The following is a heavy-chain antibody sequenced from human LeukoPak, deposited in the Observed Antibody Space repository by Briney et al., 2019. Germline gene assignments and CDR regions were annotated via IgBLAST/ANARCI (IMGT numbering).Heavy chain of an antibody. CDR1: GGSISSSSYY. CDR3: ARLIPDQLVGLP. J-gene: IGHJ5*02. D-gene: IGHD2-8*02. Sequence: SETLSLTCTVSGGSISSSSYYWGWIRQPPGKGLEWIGSIYYSGSTYYNPSLKSRVTISVDTSKNQFSLKLSSVTAADTAVYYCARLIPDQLVGLPWGQGTLVTVSS. CDR2: IYYSGST. V-gene: IGHV4-39*07.